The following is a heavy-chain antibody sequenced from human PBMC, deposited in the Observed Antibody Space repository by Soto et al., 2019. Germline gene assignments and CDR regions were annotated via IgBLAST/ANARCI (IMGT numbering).Heavy chain of an antibody. CDR3: ARALKEAQFIVQDENYLWWCSFDL. Sequence: QVQLVQSGAEVKKPGASVKVSCKASGYTFTGYYMPWVRQAPGQGLEWMGGINPNSGGTNYAQKLQGWVTMTRDTSISTAYMDLIRLRSDDTAVYYCARALKEAQFIVQDENYLWWCSFDLWGQGTMVTVSS. J-gene: IGHJ3*01. CDR1: GYTFTGYY. D-gene: IGHD2-8*02. V-gene: IGHV1-2*04. CDR2: INPNSGGT.